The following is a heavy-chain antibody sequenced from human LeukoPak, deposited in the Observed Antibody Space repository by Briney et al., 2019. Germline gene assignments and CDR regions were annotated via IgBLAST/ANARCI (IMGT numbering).Heavy chain of an antibody. CDR3: AKDTSIGKYCTSGVCSPFDY. CDR1: GFTFRSSA. Sequence: GGTLRLACAGSGFTFRSSAMSWVRQTPGKGLEWVSSITGNGQDTNYADFGKGRFTVSRDNSKDTLYLDMDSVRPEDTAVYYCAKDTSIGKYCTSGVCSPFDYWGQGTLVTVSS. CDR2: ITGNGQDT. D-gene: IGHD2-8*01. J-gene: IGHJ4*02. V-gene: IGHV3-23*01.